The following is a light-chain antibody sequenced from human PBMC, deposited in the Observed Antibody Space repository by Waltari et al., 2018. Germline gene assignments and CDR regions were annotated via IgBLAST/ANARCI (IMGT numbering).Light chain of an antibody. Sequence: PGERVTLSCRASQSVSSSYLTWYQQKPGQAPRLLICGASTRATSIPARFSGSGSGTDFTLTISSLQPEDFAGYYCQQDYNLTTFGQGTKLEIK. CDR1: QSVSSSY. CDR3: QQDYNLTT. J-gene: IGKJ2*01. CDR2: GAS. V-gene: IGKV3D-7*01.